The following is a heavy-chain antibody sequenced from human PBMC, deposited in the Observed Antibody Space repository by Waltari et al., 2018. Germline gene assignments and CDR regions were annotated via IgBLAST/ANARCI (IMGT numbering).Heavy chain of an antibody. CDR1: GFTFSDYY. J-gene: IGHJ6*03. CDR3: ARGRYRRLSPTYYYMDA. CDR2: ISSSGKTI. V-gene: IGHV3-11*04. Sequence: QVQLVESGGGLVKPGGSLRLSCAASGFTFSDYYMSWVHQAPGKGLQWVSYISSSGKTIYYADSVKGRFTISRDNAKSSLYLQMNSLTAEDTAVYYCARGRYRRLSPTYYYMDAWGKGSTVTLSS. D-gene: IGHD3-16*02.